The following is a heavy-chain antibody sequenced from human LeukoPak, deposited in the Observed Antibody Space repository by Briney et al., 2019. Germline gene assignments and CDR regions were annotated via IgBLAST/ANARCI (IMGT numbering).Heavy chain of an antibody. CDR3: ARDGTGSPYYGMDV. J-gene: IGHJ6*02. CDR2: ISASGDVT. CDR1: GFSFSAYP. Sequence: PGGSLRLSCAASGFSFSAYPMGWVRQAPGKGLQWLSGISASGDVTFHADRVKGRFAISRDNSKNTLYLQMNSLRAEDTAVYYCARDGTGSPYYGMDVWGQGTTVTVSS. V-gene: IGHV3-23*01. D-gene: IGHD6-13*01.